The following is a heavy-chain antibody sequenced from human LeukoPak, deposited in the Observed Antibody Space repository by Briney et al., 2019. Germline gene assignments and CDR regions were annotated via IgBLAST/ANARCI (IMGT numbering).Heavy chain of an antibody. V-gene: IGHV3-48*01. CDR1: GFTFSSYR. CDR2: ISSSSSTI. J-gene: IGHJ4*02. CDR3: AAMTSVTTGDY. Sequence: GGSLRLSCAASGFTFSSYRMNWVRQAPGKGLEWVSYISSSSSTIYYADPVKGRFTISRDNAKNSLYLQMNSLRAEDTAVYYCAAMTSVTTGDYWGQGTLVTVSS. D-gene: IGHD4-11*01.